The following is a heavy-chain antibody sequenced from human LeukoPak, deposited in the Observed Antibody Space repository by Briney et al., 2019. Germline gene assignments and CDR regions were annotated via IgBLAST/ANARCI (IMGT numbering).Heavy chain of an antibody. Sequence: ASVKVSCKASGYTFTDYHIHWVRQAPGQGLEWLGWINPKNGGTKYARKFWGRFTLTEDTSSGTAYMELNRLTSDDTAVYYCARGAEAETSPLDFWGQGTLVIVS. CDR1: GYTFTDYH. D-gene: IGHD6-13*01. V-gene: IGHV1-2*02. CDR2: INPKNGGT. CDR3: ARGAEAETSPLDF. J-gene: IGHJ4*02.